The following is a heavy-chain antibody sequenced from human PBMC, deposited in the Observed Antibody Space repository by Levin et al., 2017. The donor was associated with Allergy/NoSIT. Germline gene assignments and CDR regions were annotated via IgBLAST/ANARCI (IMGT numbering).Heavy chain of an antibody. CDR1: GSSFTSYW. V-gene: IGHV5-10-1*01. J-gene: IGHJ4*02. CDR3: GIVATIVGEYYFDY. CDR2: IDPSDSYT. Sequence: GGSLRLSCKGSGSSFTSYWISWVRQMPGKGLEWMGRIDPSDSYTNYSPSFQGHVTISADKSISTAYLQWSSLKASDTAMYYCGIVATIVGEYYFDYWGQGTLVTVSS. D-gene: IGHD5-12*01.